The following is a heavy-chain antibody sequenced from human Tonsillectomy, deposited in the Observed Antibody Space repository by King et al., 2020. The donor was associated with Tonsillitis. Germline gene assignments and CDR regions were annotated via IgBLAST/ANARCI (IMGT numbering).Heavy chain of an antibody. CDR1: GFTFSNYA. V-gene: IGHV3-30-3*01. CDR2: IAYDESKE. CDR3: TSNHYDVFTGYYPDH. J-gene: IGHJ4*01. Sequence: VQLVESGGGVVQPGRSLRLSCVASGFTFSNYAMHWVRQAPGKGLEWVAVIAYDESKEYYADSDKGPFTISRDNSRNTLFLQMNILRTEDTAIYYCTSNHYDVFTGYYPDHWGRGTLVTVSS. D-gene: IGHD3/OR15-3a*01.